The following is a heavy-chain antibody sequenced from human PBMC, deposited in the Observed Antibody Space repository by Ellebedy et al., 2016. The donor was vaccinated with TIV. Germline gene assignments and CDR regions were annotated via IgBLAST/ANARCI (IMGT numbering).Heavy chain of an antibody. J-gene: IGHJ5*02. V-gene: IGHV4-59*12. CDR1: GGSISNYY. D-gene: IGHD2-15*01. CDR3: ARTVVAANNWFDP. Sequence: MPSETLSLTCTISGGSISNYYWSWIRQPPGKGLEWIGYIYYSGSTNYNPSLKSRVTMSVDTSKNQFSLKLGSVTAADTAVYYCARTVVAANNWFDPWGQGTLVTVSS. CDR2: IYYSGST.